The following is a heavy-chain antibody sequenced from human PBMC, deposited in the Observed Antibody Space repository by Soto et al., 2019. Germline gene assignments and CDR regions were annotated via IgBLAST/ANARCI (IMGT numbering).Heavy chain of an antibody. V-gene: IGHV4-30-2*01. Sequence: PSETLSLTCAVSGGSISSGGYSWSWIRQPPGKGLERIGEIHHSETTYYNPSLKSRVTISVDTSKNQFSLKLSSVTAADTAVYYCARLAKSGYSSGWDIDYWGQGTLVTVSS. CDR1: GGSISSGGYS. CDR2: IHHSETT. CDR3: ARLAKSGYSSGWDIDY. D-gene: IGHD6-19*01. J-gene: IGHJ4*02.